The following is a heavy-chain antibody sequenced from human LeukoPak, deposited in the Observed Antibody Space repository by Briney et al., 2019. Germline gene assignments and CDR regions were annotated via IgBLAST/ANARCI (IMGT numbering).Heavy chain of an antibody. V-gene: IGHV4-34*01. J-gene: IGHJ4*02. CDR1: GGSFSGYY. Sequence: SETLSLTCAVYGGSFSGYYWSWIRQPPGKGLEWIGEINHSGSTNYNPSLKSRVTISVDTSKNQFSLKLSSVTAADTAVYYCARSTYSSGWQDFDYWGQGTLVTVSS. CDR3: ARSTYSSGWQDFDY. D-gene: IGHD6-19*01. CDR2: INHSGST.